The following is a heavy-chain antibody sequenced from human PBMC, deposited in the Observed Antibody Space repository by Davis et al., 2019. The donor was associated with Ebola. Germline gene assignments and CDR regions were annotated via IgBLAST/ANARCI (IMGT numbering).Heavy chain of an antibody. J-gene: IGHJ3*02. Sequence: ASVKVSCKASGYTFTSYGISWVRQAPGQGLEWMGWISAYNGNTNYAQKLQGRVTMTTDTSTSTAYMELRSLRSDDTAVYYCARDLGLDRLENPLGDAFDIWGQGTMVTVSS. D-gene: IGHD3/OR15-3a*01. CDR3: ARDLGLDRLENPLGDAFDI. V-gene: IGHV1-18*04. CDR2: ISAYNGNT. CDR1: GYTFTSYG.